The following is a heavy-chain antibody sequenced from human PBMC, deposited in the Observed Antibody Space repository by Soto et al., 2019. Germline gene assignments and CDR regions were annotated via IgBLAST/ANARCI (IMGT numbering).Heavy chain of an antibody. Sequence: QMQLVQSGAEVKKTGCSVKVSCKASGYTLTYRYLHWVRQAPGQALEWMGWITPFNGNTYYAQKFQDRVTITRDMSLSTAYMELNSLRSEDTAMYFCARGPPLELSSLRDGAFDLWGQGTMVIVSS. CDR1: GYTLTYRY. V-gene: IGHV1-45*02. CDR3: ARGPPLELSSLRDGAFDL. CDR2: ITPFNGNT. D-gene: IGHD6-13*01. J-gene: IGHJ3*01.